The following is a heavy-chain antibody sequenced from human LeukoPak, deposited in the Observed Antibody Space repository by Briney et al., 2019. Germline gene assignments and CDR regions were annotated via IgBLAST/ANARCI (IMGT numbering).Heavy chain of an antibody. CDR2: ISHDGSNK. D-gene: IGHD2-8*01. Sequence: GGSLRLSCAASGFTFSSYGMHWVRQAPGKGLEWVAVISHDGSNKYYADSVKGRFTISRDNSKNTLYLQMNSLGAEDTAVYYCAKDWPNTGFDYWGQGTLVTVSS. CDR1: GFTFSSYG. V-gene: IGHV3-30*18. J-gene: IGHJ4*02. CDR3: AKDWPNTGFDY.